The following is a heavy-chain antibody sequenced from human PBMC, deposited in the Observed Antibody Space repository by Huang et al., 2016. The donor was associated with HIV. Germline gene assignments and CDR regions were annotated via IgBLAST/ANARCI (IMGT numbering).Heavy chain of an antibody. D-gene: IGHD1-26*01. CDR1: GFSFKSYN. Sequence: QVHLVESGGGVVQPGRSLRLSCAASGFSFKSYNMHWVRQAPGKGLEWVAGISYDGNNKYYPDSLRGRFAISRDNSKTALYLEMNSLRADDTAVYFCAKDRSGGSYYFDSWGLGTLVTVSS. CDR2: ISYDGNNK. CDR3: AKDRSGGSYYFDS. J-gene: IGHJ4*02. V-gene: IGHV3-30*18.